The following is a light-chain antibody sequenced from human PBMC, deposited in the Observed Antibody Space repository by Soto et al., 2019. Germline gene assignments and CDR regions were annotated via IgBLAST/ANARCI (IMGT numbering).Light chain of an antibody. J-gene: IGKJ4*01. CDR3: QQYGNSPT. Sequence: EIVLTQSPGTVSLSPGERATLSCRASQSVSRSDLAWYQHKPGQSPRLLIYGTSSRATGIPDRFSGSGSGTGFTLTISRLEPEDYAVYFCQQYGNSPTFGGGTKVDNK. CDR2: GTS. V-gene: IGKV3-20*01. CDR1: QSVSRSD.